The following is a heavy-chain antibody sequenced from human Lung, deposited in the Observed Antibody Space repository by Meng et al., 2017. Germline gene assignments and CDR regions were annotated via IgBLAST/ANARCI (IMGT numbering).Heavy chain of an antibody. CDR2: MNPNSGNT. CDR3: ARGLLRHIGGNWFDP. J-gene: IGHJ5*02. V-gene: IGHV1-8*01. D-gene: IGHD3-16*01. CDR1: GYTFTSYD. Sequence: QEQLVESGAEVKKAGAAVKISCKASGYTFTSYDINWVRQATGQGLEWMGWMNPNSGNTGYAQKFQGRVTMTRNTSISTAYMELSSLRSEDTAVYYCARGLLRHIGGNWFDPWCQGTLVTASS.